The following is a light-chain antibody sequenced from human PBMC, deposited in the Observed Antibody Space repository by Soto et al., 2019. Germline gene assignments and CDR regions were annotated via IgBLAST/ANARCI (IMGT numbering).Light chain of an antibody. CDR3: QQYNNWPPLT. Sequence: EIVMTQSPATLSLSPGERATLSCRASQSVSSYLAWYQQKPGQAPRLLIYDASTRATGIPARFSGSGSGTEFTLTISSLQSEDFAVYYCQQYNNWPPLTFGGGTKVDIK. J-gene: IGKJ4*01. CDR1: QSVSSY. CDR2: DAS. V-gene: IGKV3-15*01.